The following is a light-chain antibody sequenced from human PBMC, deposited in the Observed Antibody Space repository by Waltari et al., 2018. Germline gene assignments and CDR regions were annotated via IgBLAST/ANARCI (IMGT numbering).Light chain of an antibody. J-gene: IGKJ4*01. CDR3: QHVYSYPVT. CDR2: AAS. V-gene: IGKV1-9*01. CDR1: QGISGY. Sequence: DIHLTQSPSFLSASVGDRVTFTCRASQGISGYLAWYQQKPNKAPRLLIDAASTLQSGVPSRFSGGKSGTEFTPTISSLQPEDFATYFCQHVYSYPVTFGGGTTVDI.